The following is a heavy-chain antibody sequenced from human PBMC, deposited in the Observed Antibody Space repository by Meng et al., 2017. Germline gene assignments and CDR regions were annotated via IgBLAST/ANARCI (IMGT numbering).Heavy chain of an antibody. CDR3: ARDLADYYDSSGYHYGFDY. D-gene: IGHD3-22*01. Sequence: QGQLVQSGAEVKQPGASVKVSCKASGYTFTSYGISWVRQAPGQGLEWMGWISAYNGNTNYAQKLQGRVTMTTDTSTSTAYMELRSLRSDDTAVYYCARDLADYYDSSGYHYGFDYWGQGTLVTVSS. J-gene: IGHJ4*02. CDR1: GYTFTSYG. CDR2: ISAYNGNT. V-gene: IGHV1-18*01.